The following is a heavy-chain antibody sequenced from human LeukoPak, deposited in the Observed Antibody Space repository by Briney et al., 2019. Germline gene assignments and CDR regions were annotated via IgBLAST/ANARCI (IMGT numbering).Heavy chain of an antibody. CDR1: GGTFTSYA. J-gene: IGHJ3*02. V-gene: IGHV1-69*05. CDR2: IIPIFGTA. D-gene: IGHD4-17*01. Sequence: SVKVSCKASGGTFTSYAISWVRQAPGQGLEWMGRIIPIFGTANYAQKFQGRVTITTDESTSTAYMELSSLRSEDTAVYYCARDTVLYGDDAFDIWGQGTMVTVSS. CDR3: ARDTVLYGDDAFDI.